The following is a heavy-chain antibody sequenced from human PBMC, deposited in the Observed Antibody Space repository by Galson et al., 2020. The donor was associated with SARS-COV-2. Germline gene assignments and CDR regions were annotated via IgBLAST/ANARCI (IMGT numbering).Heavy chain of an antibody. J-gene: IGHJ4*02. CDR3: ARDALREPPGLLFDY. D-gene: IGHD1-26*01. Sequence: SETLSLTCTVSGGSISSYYWSWIRQPPGKGLEWIGYIYYSGSTNYNPSLKSRVTISVDTSKNQFSLKLSSVTAADTAVYYCARDALREPPGLLFDYWGQGTLVTVSS. CDR1: GGSISSYY. V-gene: IGHV4-59*01. CDR2: IYYSGST.